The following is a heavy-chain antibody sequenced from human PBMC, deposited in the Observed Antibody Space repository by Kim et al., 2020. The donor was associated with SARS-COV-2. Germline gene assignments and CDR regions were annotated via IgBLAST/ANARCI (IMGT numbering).Heavy chain of an antibody. CDR3: AHNFRPQKGSYLWIPVEGHYGMDV. CDR1: GFSLSTSGVG. D-gene: IGHD3-16*01. CDR2: IYWDDDK. V-gene: IGHV2-5*02. Sequence: SGPTLVKPTQTLTLTCTFSGFSLSTSGVGVGWIRQPPGKALEWLALIYWDDDKRYSPSLKSRLTITKDTSKNQVVLTMTNMDPVDTATYYCAHNFRPQKGSYLWIPVEGHYGMDVWGQGTTVTVSS. J-gene: IGHJ6*02.